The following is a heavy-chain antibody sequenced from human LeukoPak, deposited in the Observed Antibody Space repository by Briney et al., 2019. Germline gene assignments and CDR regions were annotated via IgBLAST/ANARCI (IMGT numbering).Heavy chain of an antibody. D-gene: IGHD5-24*01. J-gene: IGHJ4*02. CDR2: ISGSGGST. CDR3: ARDRDGYNFDY. Sequence: PGGSLRLSCAASGFTFSSYAMSWVRQAPGKGLEWVSAISGSGGSTYYADSVKGRFTISRDNAKNSLYLQMNSLRAEDTAVYYCARDRDGYNFDYWGQGTLVTVSS. V-gene: IGHV3-23*01. CDR1: GFTFSSYA.